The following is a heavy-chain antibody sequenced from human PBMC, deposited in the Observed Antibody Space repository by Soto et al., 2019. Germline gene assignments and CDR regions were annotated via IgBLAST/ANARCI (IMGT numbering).Heavy chain of an antibody. V-gene: IGHV4-4*02. CDR2: ISQSGTA. Sequence: QVQLQESGPGLVKPSETLSLTCAVSGDSFSSGYWWSWVRQPPGKGLQWIGQISQSGTANYNPSLESRVTMSVDKSKKQFSLMLTSGTAADTAVYYCARHGGRFFEYSGQGILVTVSS. J-gene: IGHJ4*02. CDR1: GDSFSSGYW. D-gene: IGHD2-15*01. CDR3: ARHGGRFFEY.